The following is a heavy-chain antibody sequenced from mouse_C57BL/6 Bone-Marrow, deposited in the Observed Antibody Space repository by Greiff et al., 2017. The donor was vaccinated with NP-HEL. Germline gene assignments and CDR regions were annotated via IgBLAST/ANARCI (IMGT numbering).Heavy chain of an antibody. CDR1: GFTFSDYY. J-gene: IGHJ1*03. Sequence: DVHLVESGGGLVQPGGSLKLSCAASGFTFSDYYMYWVRQTPEKRLEWVAYISNGGGSTYYPDTVKGRFTISRDNAKNTLYLQMSRLKSEDTAMYYCARGITTVVAHWYFDVWGTGTTVTVSS. V-gene: IGHV5-12*01. D-gene: IGHD1-1*01. CDR2: ISNGGGST. CDR3: ARGITTVVAHWYFDV.